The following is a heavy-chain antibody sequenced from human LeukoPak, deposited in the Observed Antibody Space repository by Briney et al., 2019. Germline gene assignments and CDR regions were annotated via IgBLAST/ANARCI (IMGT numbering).Heavy chain of an antibody. CDR1: GYTFTSYD. V-gene: IGHV1-8*01. J-gene: IGHJ4*02. D-gene: IGHD6-6*01. CDR2: VNPNSGDT. Sequence: GASVKVSCKASGYTFTSYDVNWVRQATGQGLEWMGWVNPNSGDTAYAQNCQGRVTMTRDTSINTAYMELSSLRYEDTAVYYCARGAWTSSFDYWGQGTLVTVSS. CDR3: ARGAWTSSFDY.